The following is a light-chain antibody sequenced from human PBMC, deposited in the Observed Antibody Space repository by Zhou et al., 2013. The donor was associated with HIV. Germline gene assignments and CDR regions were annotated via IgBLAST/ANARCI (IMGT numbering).Light chain of an antibody. Sequence: DIQMTQSPSTLSASVGDRVTIICRASQNVGAYLAWYQQKRGEAPKLLIYKASTLQSGVPSRFSGSGYGTEFTLTINRLQPDDFATYYCQQVISYPLTFGGGTKVEIK. J-gene: IGKJ4*01. CDR1: QNVGAY. CDR2: KAS. CDR3: QQVISYPLT. V-gene: IGKV1-5*03.